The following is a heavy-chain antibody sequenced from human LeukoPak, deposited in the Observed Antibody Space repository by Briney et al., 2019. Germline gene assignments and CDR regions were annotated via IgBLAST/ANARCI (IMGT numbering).Heavy chain of an antibody. J-gene: IGHJ4*02. D-gene: IGHD1-14*01. CDR2: TYYRSKWYN. Sequence: SQTLSLTCAISGDSVSSNSAAWNWISQSPSRGLEWLGRTYYRSKWYNYYALSVTSRITINPDPSKNQFSLQLTSVNPEDTAVYYCAKGTGNGFDYWGQGTLVTVSS. V-gene: IGHV6-1*01. CDR3: AKGTGNGFDY. CDR1: GDSVSSNSAA.